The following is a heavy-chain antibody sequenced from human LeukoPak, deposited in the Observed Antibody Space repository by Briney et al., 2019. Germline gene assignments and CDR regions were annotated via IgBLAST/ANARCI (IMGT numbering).Heavy chain of an antibody. CDR2: IKFDGSEK. V-gene: IGHV3-7*01. CDR1: GFTFRNYW. J-gene: IGHJ6*04. CDR3: AELGITMIGGV. D-gene: IGHD3-10*02. Sequence: GGSLRLSCAASGFTFRNYWMSWVRQAPGKGLEWVANIKFDGSEKHYVDSVKGRFTISRDNAKTSLFLQMNSLRAEDTAVYYCAELGITMIGGVWGKGTTVTISS.